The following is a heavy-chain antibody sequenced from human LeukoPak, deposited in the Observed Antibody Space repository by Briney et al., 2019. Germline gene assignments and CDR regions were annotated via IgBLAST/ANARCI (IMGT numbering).Heavy chain of an antibody. J-gene: IGHJ3*02. V-gene: IGHV4-59*01. D-gene: IGHD5-24*01. CDR1: GGSISSYY. Sequence: PSETLSLTCSVSGGSISSYYWSWIRQPPGKGLEWIGYIYHSGSTNYNPPLKSRVTISVDTSENQFSLKLSSVTAADTAVYYCAREGGLQLGAFDIWGQGTMVTVSS. CDR3: AREGGLQLGAFDI. CDR2: IYHSGST.